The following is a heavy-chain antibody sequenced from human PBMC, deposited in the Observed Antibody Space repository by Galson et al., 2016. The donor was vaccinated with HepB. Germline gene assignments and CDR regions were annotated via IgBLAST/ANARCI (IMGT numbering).Heavy chain of an antibody. D-gene: IGHD7-27*01. CDR2: IGANYDYI. CDR3: ARDPGWGALDI. J-gene: IGHJ3*02. CDR1: GFTFATYS. Sequence: SLRLSCAASGFTFATYSMNWVRQAPGKGLEWVSSIGANYDYIYYADSVEGRFTISRDNAKDSLYLQMNSLRAEDTAVYYCARDPGWGALDIWGQGTMVTVSS. V-gene: IGHV3-21*04.